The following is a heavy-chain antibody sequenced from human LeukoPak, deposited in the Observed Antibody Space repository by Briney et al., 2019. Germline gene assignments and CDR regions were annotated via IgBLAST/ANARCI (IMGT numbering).Heavy chain of an antibody. D-gene: IGHD3-3*01. Sequence: SETLSLTCTVSGGSISSYYWSWIRQPAGKGLEWIGRIYTSGSTNYNPSLKSRVTMSVDTSKNQFSLKLSSVTAADTAVYYCAREAPFITIFGVVTEETYYFDYWGQGTLVTVSS. CDR2: IYTSGST. J-gene: IGHJ4*02. V-gene: IGHV4-4*07. CDR3: AREAPFITIFGVVTEETYYFDY. CDR1: GGSISSYY.